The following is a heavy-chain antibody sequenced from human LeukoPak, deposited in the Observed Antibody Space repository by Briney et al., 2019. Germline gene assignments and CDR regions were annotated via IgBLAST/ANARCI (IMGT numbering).Heavy chain of an antibody. CDR1: GFTFSNNW. V-gene: IGHV3-7*01. CDR3: ARDLLVGGQYYYYYGMDV. J-gene: IGHJ6*02. Sequence: PGGSLRLSCAASGFTFSNNWMHWVRQAPGKGLEWVANIKQDGSEKYYVDSVKGRFTISRDNAKNSLYLQMNSLRAEDTAVYYCARDLLVGGQYYYYYGMDVWGQGTTVTVSS. CDR2: IKQDGSEK. D-gene: IGHD2-15*01.